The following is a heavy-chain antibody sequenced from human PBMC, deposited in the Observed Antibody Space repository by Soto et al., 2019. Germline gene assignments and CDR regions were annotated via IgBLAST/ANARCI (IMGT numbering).Heavy chain of an antibody. V-gene: IGHV4-59*08. D-gene: IGHD6-13*01. CDR1: GGSFSGYY. CDR2: IYYSGST. J-gene: IGHJ3*02. CDR3: ARRYSRAFDI. Sequence: SETLSLTCAVYGGSFSGYYWSWIRQPPGKGLEWIGHIYYSGSTNYNPSLKSRVTISVDTSKNQFSLKLSSVTAADTAVYYCARRYSRAFDIWGQGTMVTVSS.